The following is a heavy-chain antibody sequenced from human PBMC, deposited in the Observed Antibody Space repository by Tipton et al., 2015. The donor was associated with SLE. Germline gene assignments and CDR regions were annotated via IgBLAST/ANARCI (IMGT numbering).Heavy chain of an antibody. V-gene: IGHV4-59*11. Sequence: TLSLTCTVSGGSSSSHFCSWIRQSPGKGLEWIGYISSSGSTTYNPSLQSRVTMSVDTSKNQFSLRLSSVTTADTAVYYCARDGDPYDFIWERRTKSYYYSGMDAWGQGTTVIVSS. CDR1: GGSSSSHF. CDR2: ISSSGST. CDR3: ARDGDPYDFIWERRTKSYYYSGMDA. D-gene: IGHD3-16*01. J-gene: IGHJ6*02.